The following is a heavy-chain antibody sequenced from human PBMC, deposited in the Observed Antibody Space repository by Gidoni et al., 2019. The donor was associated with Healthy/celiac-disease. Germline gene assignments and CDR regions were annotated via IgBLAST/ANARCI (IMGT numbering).Heavy chain of an antibody. J-gene: IGHJ4*02. V-gene: IGHV2-5*01. CDR3: ARSTRKEKTDY. Sequence: HITLKESGPTLVKPTQTLTLTCPFSGFSLSTSGVGVGWIRQPPGKALEWFALIYWNDDKRYSPSLKSRLTITKDTSKNKVVLTMTNRDPVDTATYYGARSTRKEKTDYWGQGTLVTVSS. CDR2: IYWNDDK. CDR1: GFSLSTSGVG.